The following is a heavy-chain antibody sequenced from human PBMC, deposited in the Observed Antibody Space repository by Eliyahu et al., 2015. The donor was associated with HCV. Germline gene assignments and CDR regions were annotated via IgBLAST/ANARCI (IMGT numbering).Heavy chain of an antibody. Sequence: QVQLVESGGGLVKPGGSLXLSCAASGFXFSDYYMSWIRQAPGKGLEWVSYXSSSSSYTNYVDSVKGRFTISRDNAKNSLYLQMNSLRAEDTAVYYCARAMVRGVTPHFDYWGQGTLVTVSS. CDR1: GFXFSDYY. CDR3: ARAMVRGVTPHFDY. V-gene: IGHV3-11*06. CDR2: XSSSSSYT. D-gene: IGHD3-10*01. J-gene: IGHJ4*02.